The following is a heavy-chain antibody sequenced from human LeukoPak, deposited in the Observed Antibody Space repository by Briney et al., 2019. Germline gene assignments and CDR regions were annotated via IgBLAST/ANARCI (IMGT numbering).Heavy chain of an antibody. V-gene: IGHV4-59*12. D-gene: IGHD2-2*01. CDR2: IYYSGST. J-gene: IGHJ4*02. CDR1: GGSISSYY. CDR3: ARSSIYCSSTRCPFDY. Sequence: SETLSLTCTVSGGSISSYYWSWIRQPPGKGLEWIGYIYYSGSTNYNPSLKSRVTISVVTSKNQFSLKLSSVTAADTAVYYCARSSIYCSSTRCPFDYWGQGTLVTVSS.